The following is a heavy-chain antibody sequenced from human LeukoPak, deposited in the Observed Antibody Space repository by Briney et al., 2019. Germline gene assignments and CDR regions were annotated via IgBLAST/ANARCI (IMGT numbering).Heavy chain of an antibody. CDR2: IRSKAYGGTT. CDR3: TSLLRYYFDY. D-gene: IGHD2/OR15-2a*01. CDR1: GFTFGDYA. Sequence: GRSLRLSCTASGFTFGDYAMSWVRQAPGKGLEWVGFIRSKAYGGTTEYAASVKGRFTISRDDSKSIAYLQMNSLKTKDTAVYYCTSLLRYYFDYWGQGTLVTVSS. J-gene: IGHJ4*02. V-gene: IGHV3-49*04.